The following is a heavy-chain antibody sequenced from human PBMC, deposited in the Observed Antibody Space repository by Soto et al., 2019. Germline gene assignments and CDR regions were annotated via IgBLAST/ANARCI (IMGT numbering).Heavy chain of an antibody. CDR2: IPYDGSNK. CDR3: AKDRGRFVSWFDP. V-gene: IGHV3-30*18. Sequence: GGSLRLSCAASGFTFSSYGMHWVRQAPGKGLEWVAVIPYDGSNKYYADSVKGRFTISRDNSKNTLYLQMNSLRAEDTAVYYCAKDRGRFVSWFDPWGQGTLVTVSS. J-gene: IGHJ5*02. CDR1: GFTFSSYG. D-gene: IGHD3-10*01.